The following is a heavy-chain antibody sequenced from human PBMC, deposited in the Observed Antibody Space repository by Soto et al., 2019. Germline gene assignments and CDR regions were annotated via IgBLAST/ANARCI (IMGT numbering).Heavy chain of an antibody. V-gene: IGHV1-69*13. CDR3: ARDLAYGAYGLY. CDR2: IIAYFGTA. CDR1: GYTFTSYG. J-gene: IGHJ4*02. D-gene: IGHD4-17*01. Sequence: SVKVSCKASGYTFTSYGISWVRQAPGQGLEWMGGIIAYFGTAHYAQKFQGRVTITADESTSTAYMELSSLRSEDTAVYYCARDLAYGAYGLYWGQGTLVTVSS.